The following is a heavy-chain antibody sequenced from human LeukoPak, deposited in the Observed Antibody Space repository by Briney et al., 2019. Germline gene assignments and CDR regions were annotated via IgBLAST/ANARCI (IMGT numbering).Heavy chain of an antibody. D-gene: IGHD3-10*01. V-gene: IGHV4-4*07. Sequence: PSETLSLTCTVSGGSISSYYWSWIRQPAGKGLEWIGRIYTRGSTNYNPSLKSRVTMSVDTSKNQFSLKLSSVTAADTAVYYCARVYTDYYGSGSYYNVHNWFDPWGQGTLVTVSS. CDR3: ARVYTDYYGSGSYYNVHNWFDP. CDR1: GGSISSYY. CDR2: IYTRGST. J-gene: IGHJ5*02.